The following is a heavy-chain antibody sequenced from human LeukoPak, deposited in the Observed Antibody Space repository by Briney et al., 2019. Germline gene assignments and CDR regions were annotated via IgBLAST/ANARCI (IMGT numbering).Heavy chain of an antibody. CDR2: IRYDGSNK. D-gene: IGHD6-19*01. CDR1: GFTFSSYG. Sequence: QPGGSLRLSCTASGFTFSSYGMHWVRQAPGKGLEWVSFIRYDGSNKYYADSVKGRFTISRDNSKNTLYLQMNSLRAEDTAVYYCAKAVAGALDIWGQGTMVTVSS. CDR3: AKAVAGALDI. J-gene: IGHJ3*02. V-gene: IGHV3-30*02.